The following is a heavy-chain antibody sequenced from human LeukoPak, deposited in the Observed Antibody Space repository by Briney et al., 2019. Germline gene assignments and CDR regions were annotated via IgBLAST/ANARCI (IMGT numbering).Heavy chain of an antibody. J-gene: IGHJ5*02. Sequence: GASVKVSCKAPGYTFTSYDINWVRQATGQGLEWMGWMNPNSGNTGYAQKFQGRVTMTRNTSISTAYMELSSLRSEDTAVYYCARKGSIAARRPNWFDPWGQGTLVTVSS. V-gene: IGHV1-8*01. D-gene: IGHD6-6*01. CDR2: MNPNSGNT. CDR1: GYTFTSYD. CDR3: ARKGSIAARRPNWFDP.